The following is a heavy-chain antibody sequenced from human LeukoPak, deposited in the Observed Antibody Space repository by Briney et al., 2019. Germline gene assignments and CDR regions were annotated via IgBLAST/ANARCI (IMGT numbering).Heavy chain of an antibody. V-gene: IGHV4-4*02. CDR2: IYHSGSP. J-gene: IGHJ4*02. CDR1: GGSISSNNW. D-gene: IGHD1-1*01. Sequence: SETLSLTCAVSGGSISSNNWWGWVRQPPGKGLEWIGEIYHSGSPNYNPSLKSRVTISVDKSRNHFSLNLSSVTAADTTVYYCARVNINNWHSCDYWGQGTLVTVSS. CDR3: ARVNINNWHSCDY.